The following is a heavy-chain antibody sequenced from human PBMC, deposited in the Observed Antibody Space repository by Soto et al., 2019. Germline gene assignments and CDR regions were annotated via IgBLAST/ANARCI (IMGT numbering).Heavy chain of an antibody. Sequence: SETLSLPCAVSGGSISRGGYSWSWIRQPPGKGLEWIGYIYHSGSTYYNPSLKSRVTISVDRSKNQFSLKLSSVTAADTAVYYCARVPGPWGQGTLVTVSS. CDR2: IYHSGST. J-gene: IGHJ5*02. V-gene: IGHV4-30-2*01. CDR3: ARVPGP. CDR1: GGSISRGGYS.